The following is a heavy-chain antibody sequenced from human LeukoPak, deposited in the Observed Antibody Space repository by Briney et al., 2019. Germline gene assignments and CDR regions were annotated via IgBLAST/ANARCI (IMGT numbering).Heavy chain of an antibody. CDR3: ARAVWGPLDY. D-gene: IGHD3-16*01. CDR1: GFTFSSYA. Sequence: GGSLRLSCAASGFTFSSYAMSWVRQAPGKGLEWVSAISGSGGGTYYADSVKGRFTISRDNAKNSLYLQMNSLRDEDTAVYYCARAVWGPLDYWGQGTLVTVSS. J-gene: IGHJ4*02. V-gene: IGHV3-23*01. CDR2: ISGSGGGT.